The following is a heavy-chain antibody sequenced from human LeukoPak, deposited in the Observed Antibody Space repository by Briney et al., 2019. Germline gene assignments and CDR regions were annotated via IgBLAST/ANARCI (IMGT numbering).Heavy chain of an antibody. Sequence: PGGSLRLSCAASGFTLSRYGMNWVRQAPGKGLVWVSSINSDGSNRNYADSVKGRFSISRDNAKNTLYLQMNSLRAEDTAVYYCALVGGGYWGQGTLVTVSS. CDR1: GFTLSRYG. D-gene: IGHD2-15*01. CDR2: INSDGSNR. J-gene: IGHJ4*02. CDR3: ALVGGGY. V-gene: IGHV3-74*01.